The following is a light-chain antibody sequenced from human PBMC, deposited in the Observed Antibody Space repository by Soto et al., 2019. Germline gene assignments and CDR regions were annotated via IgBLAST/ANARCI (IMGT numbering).Light chain of an antibody. CDR2: KAS. Sequence: EIQMTQSPSTLSASVGYRFTITCLASQSISSWLAWYQQKPGKAPKILVYKASSLESGVPSRFSGSGSGTEFTLTISSLKNDDFATYYCQQYNSYTWTFGQGTKVDIK. J-gene: IGKJ1*01. CDR1: QSISSW. CDR3: QQYNSYTWT. V-gene: IGKV1-5*03.